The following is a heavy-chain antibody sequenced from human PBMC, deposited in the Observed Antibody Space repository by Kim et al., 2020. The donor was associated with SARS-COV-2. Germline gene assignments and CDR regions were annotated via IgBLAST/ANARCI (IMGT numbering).Heavy chain of an antibody. V-gene: IGHV5-51*01. Sequence: GESLKISCKGSGYSFNNYWIGWVRQMPGKGLEWMGIIYPDDSDTRYSPSFQGQVIMSADKSISTAYVQWSSPKASDTAMYYCARTRLPVAANMGFDAFDIWGQGTMVTVSS. D-gene: IGHD2-15*01. CDR2: IYPDDSDT. CDR1: GYSFNNYW. CDR3: ARTRLPVAANMGFDAFDI. J-gene: IGHJ3*02.